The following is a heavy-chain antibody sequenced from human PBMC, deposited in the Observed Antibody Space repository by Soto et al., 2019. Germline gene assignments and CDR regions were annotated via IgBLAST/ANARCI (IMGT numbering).Heavy chain of an antibody. CDR3: ARDRYSSGWYDLDY. Sequence: QVQLVESGGGVVQPGRSLRLSCAASGFTFSSYGMHWVRQAPGKGLEWVAVIWYDGSSKYYADSVKGRFTISRDNSKNTLYLQMNSLRVEDTAVYYCARDRYSSGWYDLDYWGQGTLVTVSS. D-gene: IGHD6-19*01. CDR1: GFTFSSYG. J-gene: IGHJ4*02. CDR2: IWYDGSSK. V-gene: IGHV3-33*01.